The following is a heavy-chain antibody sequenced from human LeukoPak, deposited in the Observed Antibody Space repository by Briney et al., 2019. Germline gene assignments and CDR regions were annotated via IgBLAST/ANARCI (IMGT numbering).Heavy chain of an antibody. V-gene: IGHV3-21*01. Sequence: GGSLRLSCAASGFTFSSYSMNWVRQAPGKGLEWVSSISSSSSYIYYADSVKGRFTISRDNAKNSLYLQMNSLRAEDTAVYYCARAPGYCSSTSCFNPWYFDLWGRGTLVTVSS. CDR2: ISSSSSYI. J-gene: IGHJ2*01. CDR3: ARAPGYCSSTSCFNPWYFDL. D-gene: IGHD2-2*01. CDR1: GFTFSSYS.